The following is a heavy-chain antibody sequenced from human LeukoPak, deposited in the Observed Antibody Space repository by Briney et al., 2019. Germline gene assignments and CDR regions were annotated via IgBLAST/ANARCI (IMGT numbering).Heavy chain of an antibody. CDR1: GYTFTSYY. V-gene: IGHV1-2*02. CDR3: ARDPAQSYYTDV. CDR2: INPNSRGT. J-gene: IGHJ6*03. Sequence: ASVKVSCKASGYTFTSYYMHWVRQAPGQGLEWMGWINPNSRGTNYAQKFQGRVTMTRDTSISTAYMELSSLTSDDTAVYYCARDPAQSYYTDVWGIGTTVTVSS.